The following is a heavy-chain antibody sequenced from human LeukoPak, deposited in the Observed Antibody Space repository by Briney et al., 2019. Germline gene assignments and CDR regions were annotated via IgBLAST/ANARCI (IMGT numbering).Heavy chain of an antibody. D-gene: IGHD3-9*01. V-gene: IGHV1-46*01. J-gene: IGHJ5*02. CDR3: ARGHILRYFDWLPLGFDP. CDR1: GYTFTIYY. CDR2: INPSGGST. Sequence: ASVKVSCKASGYTFTIYYMHWVRQAPGQGLEWMGIINPSGGSTSYAQKFQGRVTMTRDTSTSTVYMELSSLRSEDTAVYYCARGHILRYFDWLPLGFDPWGQGTLVTVSS.